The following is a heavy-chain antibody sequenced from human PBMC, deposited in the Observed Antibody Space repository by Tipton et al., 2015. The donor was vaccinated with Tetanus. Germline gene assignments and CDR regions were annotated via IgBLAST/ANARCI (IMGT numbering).Heavy chain of an antibody. CDR2: IKQDGSEK. Sequence: SLRLSCAASGFTFSSYWMSWVRQAPGKGLEWVANIKQDGSEKYYVDSVKGRFTISRDNAKNSLYLQMNSLRAEDTAVYYCAKGPIYDFWSGWLDYWGQGTLVTVSS. V-gene: IGHV3-7*03. J-gene: IGHJ4*02. CDR1: GFTFSSYW. CDR3: AKGPIYDFWSGWLDY. D-gene: IGHD3-3*01.